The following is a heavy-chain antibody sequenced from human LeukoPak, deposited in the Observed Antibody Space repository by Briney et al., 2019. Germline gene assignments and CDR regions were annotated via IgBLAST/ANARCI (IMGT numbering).Heavy chain of an antibody. CDR2: ISSIRNYI. J-gene: IGHJ4*02. D-gene: IGHD3-22*01. CDR3: ARYYYDCSGYYDY. V-gene: IGHV3-21*01. CDR1: KFTFSDYS. Sequence: GGSLRLSCAASKFTFSDYSMSWVRQAPGKGLEWVSSISSIRNYIYYADSVKGRFTISRDNAKKSLYLQMNSLRAEDTAVYYCARYYYDCSGYYDYWGQGTLVTVSS.